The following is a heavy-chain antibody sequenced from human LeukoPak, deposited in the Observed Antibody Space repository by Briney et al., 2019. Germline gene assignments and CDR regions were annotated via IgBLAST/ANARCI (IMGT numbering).Heavy chain of an antibody. CDR3: ARRPIHSSGWNNIYYYYMDV. V-gene: IGHV4-38-2*01. J-gene: IGHJ6*03. Sequence: SETLSLTCAVSGYTISGGYYWGWLRPPPGKGLELIGSIYCSEATNYNPSLKSRVTISVDTSKSQFSLTLSSVSAADTAVYYWARRPIHSSGWNNIYYYYMDVWGKGTTVIVSS. CDR2: IYCSEAT. CDR1: GYTISGGYY. D-gene: IGHD6-19*01.